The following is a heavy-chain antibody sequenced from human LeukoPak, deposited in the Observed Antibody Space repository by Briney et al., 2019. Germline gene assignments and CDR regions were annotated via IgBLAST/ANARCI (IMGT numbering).Heavy chain of an antibody. V-gene: IGHV4-34*01. CDR2: INHSGST. J-gene: IGHJ4*02. Sequence: SETLSLTCAVYGGSLSGYYWSWIRQPPGKGLEWIGEINHSGSTNYNPSLKSRVTISVDTSKKQFSLRLNSVTAADTAVYYCARHAPLDPPARAFDYWGQGTLVTVSS. CDR1: GGSLSGYY. CDR3: ARHAPLDPPARAFDY. D-gene: IGHD2-2*01.